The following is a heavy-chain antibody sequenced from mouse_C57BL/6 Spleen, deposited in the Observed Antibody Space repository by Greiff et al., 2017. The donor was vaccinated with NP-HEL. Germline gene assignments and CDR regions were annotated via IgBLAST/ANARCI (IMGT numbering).Heavy chain of an antibody. Sequence: EVHLVESGGGLVKPGGSLKLSCAASGFTFSSYAMSWVRQTPEKRLEWVATISDGGSYTYYPDNVKGRFTISRDNAKNNLYLQMSHLKSEDTAMYYCARGWGWLLQFAYWGQGTLVTVSA. CDR2: ISDGGSYT. V-gene: IGHV5-4*01. D-gene: IGHD2-3*01. CDR3: ARGWGWLLQFAY. CDR1: GFTFSSYA. J-gene: IGHJ3*01.